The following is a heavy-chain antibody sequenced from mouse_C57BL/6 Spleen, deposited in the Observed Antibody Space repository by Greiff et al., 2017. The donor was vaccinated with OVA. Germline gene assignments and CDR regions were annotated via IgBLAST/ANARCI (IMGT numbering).Heavy chain of an antibody. CDR2: IHPTSGST. CDR3: ARGNWHFDY. J-gene: IGHJ2*01. Sequence: QVQLKQPGAELVKPGASVKLSCKASGYTFTSYWLHWVKQRPGQGLEWIGMIHPTSGSTNYNEKFKSKATLTVDKSSSTAYMQLSSLTSEDSAVYYCARGNWHFDYWGQGTTLTVSS. D-gene: IGHD4-1*01. V-gene: IGHV1-64*01. CDR1: GYTFTSYW.